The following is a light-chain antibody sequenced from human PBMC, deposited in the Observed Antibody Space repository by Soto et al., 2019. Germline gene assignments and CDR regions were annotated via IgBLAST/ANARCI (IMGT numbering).Light chain of an antibody. CDR1: SSDVGAYNV. Sequence: QSALTQPRSVSGSPGQSVTISCTGTSSDVGAYNVVSWYQEHPGTAPKLMTYYVSQRPSGVPDRFSGSKSGNTASLTISGLQAEDEADYYCCSYAGSSTWVFGGGTKLTVL. CDR3: CSYAGSSTWV. CDR2: YVS. V-gene: IGLV2-11*01. J-gene: IGLJ3*02.